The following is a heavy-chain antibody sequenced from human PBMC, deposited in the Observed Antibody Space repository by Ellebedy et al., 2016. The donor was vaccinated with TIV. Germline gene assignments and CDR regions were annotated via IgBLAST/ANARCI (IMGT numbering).Heavy chain of an antibody. J-gene: IGHJ4*02. Sequence: GESLKISCVTSGIIFRRHGFHWVRQAPGKGLEWVAFLPYDANNKYYADAVKGRFTISRDDSRNTLFLQMDSLRPEDTAVYYCATSAEALPRTFDSWGQGVLVAVSS. CDR3: ATSAEALPRTFDS. CDR1: GIIFRRHG. D-gene: IGHD1-14*01. CDR2: LPYDANNK. V-gene: IGHV3-30*02.